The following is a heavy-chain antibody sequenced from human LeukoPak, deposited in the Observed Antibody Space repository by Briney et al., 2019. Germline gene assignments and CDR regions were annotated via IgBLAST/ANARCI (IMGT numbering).Heavy chain of an antibody. V-gene: IGHV4-59*02. Sequence: PSKTLSLTCTVSGDSVTNHQWSWVRQPPGKGLEWIAYIHHSGSTNYNPSLKNRVTISIDTSKNQFSLRLISVTAADTAVYYCARYPLAFDFWGQGILVTVSS. CDR1: GDSVTNHQ. CDR3: ARYPLAFDF. D-gene: IGHD6-6*01. J-gene: IGHJ4*02. CDR2: IHHSGST.